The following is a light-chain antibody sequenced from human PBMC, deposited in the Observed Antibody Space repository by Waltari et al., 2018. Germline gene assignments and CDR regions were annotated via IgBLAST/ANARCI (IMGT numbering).Light chain of an antibody. CDR3: LMYMGSGIWV. J-gene: IGLJ2*01. CDR2: KIK. V-gene: IGLV8-61*01. CDR1: SGSISSTSY. Sequence: QTVVTQEPSLSVSPGGTVTLTCALSSGSISSTSYVSWYRQTPGQAPRALIYKIKGRSAGVPDRFSGAFLGNKAALTITGAQAEDESDYYCLMYMGSGIWVFGGGTKVTVL.